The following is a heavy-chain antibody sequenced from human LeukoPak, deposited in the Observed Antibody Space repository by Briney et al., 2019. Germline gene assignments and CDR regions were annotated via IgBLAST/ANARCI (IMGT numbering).Heavy chain of an antibody. CDR1: GYTFTSYG. V-gene: IGHV1-18*01. D-gene: IGHD3/OR15-3a*01. CDR2: ISAYNGNT. Sequence: GASVKVSCKASGYTFTSYGISWVRQAPGQGLEWMGWISAYNGNTNYAQKLQGRVTMTTDTYTSAAYMELRSLRSDDTAVYYCARDRLDVYFDYWGQGTLVTVSS. CDR3: ARDRLDVYFDY. J-gene: IGHJ4*02.